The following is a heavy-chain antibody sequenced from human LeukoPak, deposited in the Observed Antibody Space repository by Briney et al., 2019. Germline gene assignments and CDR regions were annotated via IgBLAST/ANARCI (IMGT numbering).Heavy chain of an antibody. J-gene: IGHJ4*02. D-gene: IGHD6-19*01. CDR2: IIPIFGTA. V-gene: IGHV1-69*05. Sequence: SVTVSCKGSGGTFSSYAISWVRQAPGQGLEWMGGIIPIFGTANYAQKFQGRVTITTDESTSTAYMELSSLRSEDTAVYYCAREAGYSSGWDYWGQGTLVTVSS. CDR1: GGTFSSYA. CDR3: AREAGYSSGWDY.